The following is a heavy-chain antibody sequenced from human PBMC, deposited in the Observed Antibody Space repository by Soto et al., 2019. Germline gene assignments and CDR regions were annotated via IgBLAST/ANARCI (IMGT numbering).Heavy chain of an antibody. D-gene: IGHD3-22*01. Sequence: GGSLRLSCAASGFTFSSYAMSWVRRAPGKGLEWVSAISGSGGSTYYADSVKGRFTISRDNSKNTLYLQMNSLRAEDTAVYYCAKDLSYYYDSSGYSAFDYWGQGTLVTVSS. CDR2: ISGSGGST. CDR1: GFTFSSYA. V-gene: IGHV3-23*01. J-gene: IGHJ4*02. CDR3: AKDLSYYYDSSGYSAFDY.